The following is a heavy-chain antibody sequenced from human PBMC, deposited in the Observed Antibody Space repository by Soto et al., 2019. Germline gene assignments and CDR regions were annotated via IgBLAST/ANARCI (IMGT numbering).Heavy chain of an antibody. CDR2: INPSGGST. J-gene: IGHJ6*02. CDR1: GYTFTSYY. CDR3: AREVVSYYYGMDV. D-gene: IGHD2-15*01. Sequence: GASVKVSCKASGYTFTSYYMHWVRQAPGQGLEWMGIINPSGGSTSYAQKFQGRVTMTRDTSTSTVYMELSSLRSEDTAVYYRAREVVSYYYGMDVWGQGTTVTVSS. V-gene: IGHV1-46*01.